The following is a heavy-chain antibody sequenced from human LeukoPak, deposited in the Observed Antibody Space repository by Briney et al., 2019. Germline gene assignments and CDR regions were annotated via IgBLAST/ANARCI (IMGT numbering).Heavy chain of an antibody. CDR2: ISTRGGST. D-gene: IGHD3-10*01. J-gene: IGHJ4*02. CDR3: AKNGHGSGSYYPRTKYYFDY. Sequence: GGSLRLSCAASGFTVTSYAMNWVRQAPGKGLEWVATISTRGGSTYYADFVKGRFTISRDNSKNTLYLQMNSLRAEDTAVYYCAKNGHGSGSYYPRTKYYFDYWGQGTLVTVSS. CDR1: GFTVTSYA. V-gene: IGHV3-23*01.